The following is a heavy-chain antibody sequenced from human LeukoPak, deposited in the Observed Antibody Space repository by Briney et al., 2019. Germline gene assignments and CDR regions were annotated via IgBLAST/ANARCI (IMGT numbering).Heavy chain of an antibody. CDR2: ISSSGSTI. CDR1: GFTFSSYE. Sequence: PGGSLRLSCAASGFTFSSYEMNWVRQAPGKGLEWVSYISSSGSTIYYADSVKGRFTISRDNAKNSLYLQMNSLRAEDTAVYYCARGEGDFYYYYGIDVWGQGTTVTVSS. CDR3: ARGEGDFYYYYGIDV. J-gene: IGHJ6*02. D-gene: IGHD3-3*01. V-gene: IGHV3-48*03.